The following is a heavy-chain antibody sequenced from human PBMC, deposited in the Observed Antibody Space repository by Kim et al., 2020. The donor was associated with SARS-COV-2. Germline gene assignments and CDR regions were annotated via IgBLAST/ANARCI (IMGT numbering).Heavy chain of an antibody. CDR3: ARGTWCHSSTWHNWFDP. CDR1: GFTFSSYA. Sequence: GGSLRLSCAASGFTFSSYAMHWVRQAPGKGLEWVAVISYDGSNKYYADSVKGRFTISRDNSKNTLYLQMNILRAEDTALYYCARGTWCHSSTWHNWFDP. D-gene: IGHD6-13*01. V-gene: IGHV3-30*04. J-gene: IGHJ5*02. CDR2: ISYDGSNK.